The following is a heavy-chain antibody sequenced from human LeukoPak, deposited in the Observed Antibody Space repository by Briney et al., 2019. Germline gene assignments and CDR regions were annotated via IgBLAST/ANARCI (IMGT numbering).Heavy chain of an antibody. V-gene: IGHV3-15*01. CDR2: IKSRTDGGTA. CDR1: GFTFSNAW. D-gene: IGHD3-16*01. CDR3: TTDLSYDFVWGTSGY. J-gene: IGHJ4*02. Sequence: GGSLRLSCAASGFTFSNAWMSSVRQAPGKGLEWVGRIKSRTDGGTAEHAAPVKGRFTISRDDSKNTLYLQMNSLKTDDKAVYYCTTDLSYDFVWGTSGYWGQGTLVTVSS.